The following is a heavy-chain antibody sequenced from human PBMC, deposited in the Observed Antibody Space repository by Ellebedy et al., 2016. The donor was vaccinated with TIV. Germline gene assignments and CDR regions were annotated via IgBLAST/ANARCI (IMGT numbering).Heavy chain of an antibody. CDR3: ARAQAYYYYYGMDV. J-gene: IGHJ6*02. Sequence: SETLSLTXTVSGGSISSSSYYWGWIRQPPGKGLEWIGSIYYSGSTYYNPSLKSRVTISVDTSKNQFSLKLSSVTAADTAVYYCARAQAYYYYYGMDVWGQGTTVTVSS. CDR1: GGSISSSSYY. CDR2: IYYSGST. V-gene: IGHV4-39*07.